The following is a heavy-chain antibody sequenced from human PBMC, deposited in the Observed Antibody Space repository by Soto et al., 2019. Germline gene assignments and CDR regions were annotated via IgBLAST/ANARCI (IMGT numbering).Heavy chain of an antibody. Sequence: SETLSLTCTVSGGSISSYYWNWIRQPPGKGLEWIGYIYYRGNTNYNPSLKSRVTISVDTSKNQFSLKLNSVTAADTAVYYCARDLWGYCGTDCYPLDVWGQGTTVTVSS. J-gene: IGHJ6*02. CDR2: IYYRGNT. CDR3: ARDLWGYCGTDCYPLDV. V-gene: IGHV4-59*01. CDR1: GGSISSYY. D-gene: IGHD2-21*02.